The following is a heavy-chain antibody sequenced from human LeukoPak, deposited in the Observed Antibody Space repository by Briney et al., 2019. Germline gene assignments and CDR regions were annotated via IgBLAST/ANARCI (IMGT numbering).Heavy chain of an antibody. J-gene: IGHJ4*02. CDR2: IYTRGST. D-gene: IGHD3-22*01. Sequence: SETLSLTCTVSGGSITSYYWSWIRQPAGKGLEWIGRIYTRGSTNYNPSLKSRVTMSVDTSKNQFSLQLSSVTAADTAVYYCAGEGHYYDSSGYYYGGEDYWGQGTLVTVSS. CDR3: AGEGHYYDSSGYYYGGEDY. CDR1: GGSITSYY. V-gene: IGHV4-4*07.